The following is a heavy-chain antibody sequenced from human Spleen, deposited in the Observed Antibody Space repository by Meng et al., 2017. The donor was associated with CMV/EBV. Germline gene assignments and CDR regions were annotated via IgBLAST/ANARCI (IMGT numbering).Heavy chain of an antibody. D-gene: IGHD1-1*01. CDR2: INHSGST. CDR1: GGSFSGYY. V-gene: IGHV4-34*01. J-gene: IGHJ4*02. CDR3: ARGRTTWGY. Sequence: SETLSLTCAVYGGSFSGYYWSWIRQPPGKGLEWIGEINHSGSTNYNPSLKSRVTISVDTSKNQFSLKLSSVTAADTAVNYCARGRTTWGYWGQGTLVTVSS.